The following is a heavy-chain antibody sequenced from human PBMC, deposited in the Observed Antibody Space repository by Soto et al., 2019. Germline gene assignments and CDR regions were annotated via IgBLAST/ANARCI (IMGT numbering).Heavy chain of an antibody. CDR3: ARGGSRFYAMDV. J-gene: IGHJ6*02. V-gene: IGHV4-30-2*01. CDR1: GGSISSGGYS. Sequence: QLQLQESGSGLVKPSQTLSLTCAVSGGSISSGGYSWSWIRQPPGKGLEWIGHIYHTGTTHYNPSLRSRFNILVDMSKTQFSLKLSSVTAADTAVYYCARGGSRFYAMDVWGQGTTVTVSS. CDR2: IYHTGTT.